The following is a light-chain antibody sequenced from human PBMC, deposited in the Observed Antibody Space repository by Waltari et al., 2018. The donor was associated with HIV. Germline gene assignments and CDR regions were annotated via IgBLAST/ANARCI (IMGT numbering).Light chain of an antibody. CDR3: NSRDSSGNHVV. Sequence: SSELTQDPAVSVALGQTVRITCQGDSLRRYYASWYQQKPGQAPVLVISGKNNRPSGIPDRCSGSSTGNTASLTSTGAQAEDEADYYCNSRDSSGNHVVFGGGTKLTVL. V-gene: IGLV3-19*01. CDR2: GKN. CDR1: SLRRYY. J-gene: IGLJ2*01.